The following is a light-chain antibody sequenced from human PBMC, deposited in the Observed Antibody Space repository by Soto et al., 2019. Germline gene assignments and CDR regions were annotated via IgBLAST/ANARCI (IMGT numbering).Light chain of an antibody. J-gene: IGKJ1*01. CDR3: QQYNSYST. CDR2: DVS. Sequence: DIQMTQSPSTLSASVGDRVTITCRASQGISGRLAWYQQKPGKAPNLLIYDVSNLESGVPSRFSGTVSRTEFTLTINSLQPDDFSTYYCQQYNSYSTFGPGTKVEVK. V-gene: IGKV1-5*01. CDR1: QGISGR.